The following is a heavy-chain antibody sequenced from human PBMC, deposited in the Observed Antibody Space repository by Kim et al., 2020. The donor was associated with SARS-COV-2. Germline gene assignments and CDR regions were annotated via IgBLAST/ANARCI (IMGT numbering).Heavy chain of an antibody. CDR3: ARKSEDYGAIDY. Sequence: YYTPCPKSLVTKSVDTAKNQFSLQLGSVTAADTAVYYCARKSEDYGAIDYWGQGTLVTVSS. V-gene: IGHV4-30-2*04. D-gene: IGHD4-17*01. J-gene: IGHJ4*02.